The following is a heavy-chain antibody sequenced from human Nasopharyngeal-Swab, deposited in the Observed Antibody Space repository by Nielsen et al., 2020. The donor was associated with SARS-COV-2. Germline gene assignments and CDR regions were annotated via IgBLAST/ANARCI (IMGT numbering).Heavy chain of an antibody. CDR3: AKGVGYGDTGCFDE. Sequence: GGSLRLSCAASGLGFSNYEMNWVRQAPGKGLEWVSGISGSGGNTYYADSVKGRFTISRDNSMETLYLQMNSLRVEDTAVYYCAKGVGYGDTGCFDEWGQGTLVSASS. J-gene: IGHJ4*02. V-gene: IGHV3-23*01. CDR2: ISGSGGNT. CDR1: GLGFSNYE. D-gene: IGHD4-17*01.